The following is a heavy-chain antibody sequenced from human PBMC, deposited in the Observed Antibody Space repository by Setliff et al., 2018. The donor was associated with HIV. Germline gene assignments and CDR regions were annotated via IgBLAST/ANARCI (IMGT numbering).Heavy chain of an antibody. D-gene: IGHD3-10*01. CDR3: ARVYGSGSPFDY. CDR2: IYSSGST. Sequence: SETLSLTCSVSGGSMSTYYWSWIRQPAGKGLEWIGRIYSSGSTIYNPSLRSRVTMSVDTSKNQFSLKLSSVTAADTAVYYCARVYGSGSPFDYWGQGTLVTVSS. J-gene: IGHJ4*02. CDR1: GGSMSTYY. V-gene: IGHV4-4*07.